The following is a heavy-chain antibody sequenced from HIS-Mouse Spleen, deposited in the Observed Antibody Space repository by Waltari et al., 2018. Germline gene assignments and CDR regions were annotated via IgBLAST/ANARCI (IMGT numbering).Heavy chain of an antibody. V-gene: IGHV3-23*01. CDR1: GFTFSSYA. Sequence: LLESGGGLVQPGGSLRLSCAASGFTFSSYAMSWVRQAPGKGLELVSAISGSGGSTYYADSGKGRFTISRDNSMNTLYLQMNSLRAEDTAVYYCAKSRGGDCYDYWGQGTLVTVSS. CDR3: AKSRGGDCYDY. D-gene: IGHD2-21*01. J-gene: IGHJ4*02. CDR2: ISGSGGST.